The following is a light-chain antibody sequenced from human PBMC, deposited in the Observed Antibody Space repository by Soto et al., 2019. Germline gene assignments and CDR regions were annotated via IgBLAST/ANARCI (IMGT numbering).Light chain of an antibody. CDR3: QQYNNWPLS. V-gene: IGKV3-15*01. J-gene: IGKJ1*01. Sequence: IVMTQSPATLSVSPGERASLSCRASQSVDGNLAWYQQKPGQAPRLLISGASTRATGIPANFTGSGSGTEFTLSISSLQSEDFAVYYCQQYNNWPLSFGLGTKVEVK. CDR1: QSVDGN. CDR2: GAS.